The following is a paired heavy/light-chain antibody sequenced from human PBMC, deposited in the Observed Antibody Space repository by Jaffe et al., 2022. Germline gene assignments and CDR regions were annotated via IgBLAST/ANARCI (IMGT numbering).Heavy chain of an antibody. CDR3: ASTPTTVVERLDAFDI. CDR2: IYTSGST. D-gene: IGHD4-17*01. CDR1: GGSISSGSYY. Sequence: QVQLQESGPGLVKPSQTLSLTCTVSGGSISSGSYYWSWIRQPAGKGLEWIGRIYTSGSTNYNPSLKSRVTISVDTSKNQFSLKLSSVTAADTAVYYCASTPTTVVERLDAFDIWGQGTMVTVSS. V-gene: IGHV4-61*02. J-gene: IGHJ3*02.
Light chain of an antibody. V-gene: IGKV3-15*01. CDR3: QQYNNWVLT. J-gene: IGKJ4*01. CDR1: QSVSSN. CDR2: GAS. Sequence: EIVMTQSPATLSVSPGERATLSCRASQSVSSNLAWYQQKPGQAPRLLIYGASTRATGIPARFSGSGSGTEFTLTISSLQSEDFAVYYCQQYNNWVLTFGGGTKVEIK.